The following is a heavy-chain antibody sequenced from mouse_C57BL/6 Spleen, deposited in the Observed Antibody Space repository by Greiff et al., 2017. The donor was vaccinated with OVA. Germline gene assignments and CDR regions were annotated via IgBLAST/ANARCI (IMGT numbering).Heavy chain of an antibody. CDR2: FYPGDGDT. J-gene: IGHJ2*01. D-gene: IGHD1-1*01. Sequence: QVQLKQSGAELVKPGASVKISCKASGYAFSSYWMDWVKQKPGKGLEWIGQFYPGDGDTKYNGKFKGKATLTADKSSSTAYMQLSSLTSEDSAVYFCARSGYGSQYYFDDWGQGTTLTVSS. V-gene: IGHV1-80*01. CDR3: ARSGYGSQYYFDD. CDR1: GYAFSSYW.